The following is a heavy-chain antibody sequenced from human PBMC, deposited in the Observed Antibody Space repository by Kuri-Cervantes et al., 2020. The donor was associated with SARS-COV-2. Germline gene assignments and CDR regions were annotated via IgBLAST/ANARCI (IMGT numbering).Heavy chain of an antibody. J-gene: IGHJ6*02. V-gene: IGHV1-69*13. Sequence: SVKVSCKASGGTCNRHGDRWARQAPGQGLEWMGGIIPIFGSANYAQKFQGRVTITADESTSTAYMELSSLRSEDTAVYYCARDVGFGYSYGHSYGMDVWGQGTTVTVSS. CDR2: IIPIFGSA. D-gene: IGHD5-18*01. CDR1: GGTCNRHG. CDR3: ARDVGFGYSYGHSYGMDV.